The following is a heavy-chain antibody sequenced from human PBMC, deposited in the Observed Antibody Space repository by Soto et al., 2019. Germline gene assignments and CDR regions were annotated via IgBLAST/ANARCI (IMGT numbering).Heavy chain of an antibody. CDR1: GYSFTSYW. D-gene: IGHD3-10*01. Sequence: VESLKISCKASGYSFTSYWIVWVRQMPGKGLEWMGIIYPGDSDTRYSPSFQDQVTISADKSITTAYLQWSSLKASDTAIYYCARSTNPFVGSGSSHWGQGTLVTVSS. CDR2: IYPGDSDT. V-gene: IGHV5-51*01. CDR3: ARSTNPFVGSGSSH. J-gene: IGHJ4*01.